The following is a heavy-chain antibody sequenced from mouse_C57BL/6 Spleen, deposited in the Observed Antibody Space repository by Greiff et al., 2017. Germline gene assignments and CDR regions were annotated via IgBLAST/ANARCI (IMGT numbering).Heavy chain of an antibody. CDR2: IDPSDSYT. CDR1: GYTFTSYW. D-gene: IGHD1-1*01. CDR3: ASARITTVVAERYFDY. Sequence: QVQLQQPGAELVMPGASVKLSCKASGYTFTSYWMHWVKQRPGQGLEWIGEIDPSDSYTNYNQKFKGKSTLTVDKSSSTAYMQLSSLTSEDSAVYYCASARITTVVAERYFDYWGQGTTLTVSS. J-gene: IGHJ2*01. V-gene: IGHV1-69*01.